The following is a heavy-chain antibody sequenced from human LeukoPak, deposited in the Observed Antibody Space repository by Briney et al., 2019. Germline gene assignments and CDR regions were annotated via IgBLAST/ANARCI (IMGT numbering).Heavy chain of an antibody. D-gene: IGHD3-22*01. CDR1: GFTFSSYG. CDR3: ARDGHPWVTMTVVPPFDY. CDR2: IWYDGSNK. J-gene: IGHJ4*02. Sequence: TGRSLRLSCAASGFTFSSYGMHGVRQAPGKGLEWVAVIWYDGSNKYYADSVKGRFTISRDNSKNTLYLQMNSLRAEDTAVYYCARDGHPWVTMTVVPPFDYWGQGTLVTVSS. V-gene: IGHV3-33*01.